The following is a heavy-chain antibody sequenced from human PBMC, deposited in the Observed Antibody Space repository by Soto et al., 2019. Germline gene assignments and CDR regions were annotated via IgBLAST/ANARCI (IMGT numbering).Heavy chain of an antibody. CDR1: GGTFSSYT. CDR3: ARELWEGAEG. CDR2: IIPILGIA. Sequence: QVQLVQSGAEVKKPGSSVKVSCKASGGTFSSYTISWVRQAPGQGLEWMGRIIPILGIANYAQKFQGRVTITADKSTSTAYMERSSLRAEDTALHYCARELWEGAEGWGQGTLVTASS. J-gene: IGHJ4*02. D-gene: IGHD1-26*01. V-gene: IGHV1-69*08.